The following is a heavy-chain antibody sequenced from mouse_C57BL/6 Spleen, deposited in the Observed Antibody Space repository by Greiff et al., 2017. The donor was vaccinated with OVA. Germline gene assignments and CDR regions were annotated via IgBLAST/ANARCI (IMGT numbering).Heavy chain of an antibody. D-gene: IGHD1-1*01. CDR2: IDPETGGT. V-gene: IGHV1-15*01. J-gene: IGHJ1*03. Sequence: PLQQSGAELVRPGASVTLSCKASGYTFTDYEMHWVKQTPVHGLEWIGAIDPETGGTAYNQKFKGKAILTADKSSSTAYMELRSLTSEDSAVYYCTRWGYYGSNYWYFDVWGTGTTVTVSS. CDR1: GYTFTDYE. CDR3: TRWGYYGSNYWYFDV.